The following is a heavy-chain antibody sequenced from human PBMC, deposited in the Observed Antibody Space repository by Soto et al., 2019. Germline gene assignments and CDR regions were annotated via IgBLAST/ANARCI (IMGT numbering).Heavy chain of an antibody. CDR3: TSRSYDSSGYYDELQIDY. CDR1: GFTFSGSA. V-gene: IGHV3-73*01. Sequence: PGGSLSLSCAASGFTFSGSAMHWVRQASGKGLEWVGRIRSKANSYATAYAASVKGRFTISRDDSKNTAYLQMNSLKTEDTAVYYCTSRSYDSSGYYDELQIDYWGQGTLVTVSS. D-gene: IGHD3-22*01. J-gene: IGHJ4*02. CDR2: IRSKANSYAT.